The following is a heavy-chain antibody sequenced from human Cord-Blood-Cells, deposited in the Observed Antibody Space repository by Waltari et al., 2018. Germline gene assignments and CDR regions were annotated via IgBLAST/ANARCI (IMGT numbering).Heavy chain of an antibody. J-gene: IGHJ4*02. CDR1: GGPFSRYV. V-gene: IGHV1-69*01. D-gene: IGHD3-22*01. CDR2: IIPIFGTA. CDR3: ARVPYDSSGYYYY. Sequence: QVQLVQSGAEVKKPGASVKVSCKASGGPFSRYVISWVRQAPGQGLEWMGEIIPIFGTANYAQKFQGRVTITADESTSTAYMELSSLRSEDTAVYYCARVPYDSSGYYYYWGQGTLVTVSS.